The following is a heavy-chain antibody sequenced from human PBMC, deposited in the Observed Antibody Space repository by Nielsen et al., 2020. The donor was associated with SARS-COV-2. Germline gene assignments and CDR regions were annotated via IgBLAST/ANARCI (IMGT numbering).Heavy chain of an antibody. CDR2: IYHRGST. V-gene: IGHV4-4*02. CDR3: ARGSVKQLVAWWDYYYYGMDV. J-gene: IGHJ6*02. CDR1: GGSISSNNW. D-gene: IGHD6-6*01. Sequence: SETLSLTCAVSGGSISSNNWWSWVRQPPGKGLEWIGEIYHRGSTNYSPSLKTRVTISVDKSKNQFSLKLSSVTAADTAVYYCARGSVKQLVAWWDYYYYGMDVWGQGTTVTVSS.